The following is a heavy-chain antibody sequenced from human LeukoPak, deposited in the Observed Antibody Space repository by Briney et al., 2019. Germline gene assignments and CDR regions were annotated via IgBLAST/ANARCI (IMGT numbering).Heavy chain of an antibody. Sequence: ASGKVSCKASGYTFTGYYMHWVRQAPGQGLEWMGWINPNSGGTNYAQKFQGRVTMTRDTSIRTAYMELSRLRSDDTAVYYCARDRLFNIVVLTDWGQGTLVTVSS. CDR3: ARDRLFNIVVLTD. CDR2: INPNSGGT. V-gene: IGHV1-2*02. J-gene: IGHJ4*02. CDR1: GYTFTGYY. D-gene: IGHD2-21*01.